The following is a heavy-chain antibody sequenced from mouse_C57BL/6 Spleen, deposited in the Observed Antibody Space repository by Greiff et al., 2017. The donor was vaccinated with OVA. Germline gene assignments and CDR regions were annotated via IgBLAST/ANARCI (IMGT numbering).Heavy chain of an antibody. CDR2: IDPEDGET. J-gene: IGHJ1*03. V-gene: IGHV14-2*01. D-gene: IGHD1-1*01. Sequence: EVQLQQSGAELVKPGASVKLSCTASGFNIKDYYMHWVKQRTEQGLAWIGRIDPEDGETKYAPKFQGKATITADTSSNTAYLQLSSLTSEDTAVYYCARGGYYYGSSYVWYFDVWGTGTTVTVSS. CDR3: ARGGYYYGSSYVWYFDV. CDR1: GFNIKDYY.